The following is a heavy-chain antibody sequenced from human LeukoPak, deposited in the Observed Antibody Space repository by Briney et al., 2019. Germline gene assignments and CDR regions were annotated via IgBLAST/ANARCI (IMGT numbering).Heavy chain of an antibody. J-gene: IGHJ3*02. CDR2: FDPEDGET. D-gene: IGHD3-3*01. Sequence: ASVKVSCKVSGYTLTELSMHWVRQAPGKGLEWMGGFDPEDGETIYAQKFQGRVTMTEDTSTDTAYMELSSLRSEDTAVYYCATRPRPNYDFWGENAFDIWGQGTMVTVSS. CDR1: GYTLTELS. CDR3: ATRPRPNYDFWGENAFDI. V-gene: IGHV1-24*01.